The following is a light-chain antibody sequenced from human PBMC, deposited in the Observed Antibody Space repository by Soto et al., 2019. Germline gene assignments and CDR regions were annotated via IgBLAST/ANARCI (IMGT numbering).Light chain of an antibody. CDR2: LAS. Sequence: DIQLTQSPPFLSASVGDRVTITCRASQGINSYLAWHQQKPGKAPKLLIYLASTLQSGVPSRFSGSGSGTDFTLTISSLQPEDFATYYCQQFQSYPLTFGGGTKVEIK. CDR1: QGINSY. V-gene: IGKV1-9*01. J-gene: IGKJ4*01. CDR3: QQFQSYPLT.